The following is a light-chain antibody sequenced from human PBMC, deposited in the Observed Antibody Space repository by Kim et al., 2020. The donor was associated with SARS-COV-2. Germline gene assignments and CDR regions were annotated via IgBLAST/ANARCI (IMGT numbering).Light chain of an antibody. CDR1: SSNIESNT. J-gene: IGLJ1*01. CDR3: AAWDDSLNYV. Sequence: PGQRVTTSCSGSSSNIESNTVNWYQQPPGTAPKLLIYSNNQRPSGVPDRFSGSKSGTSASLAISGLQSEDEADYYCAAWDDSLNYVFGTGTKVTVL. CDR2: SNN. V-gene: IGLV1-44*01.